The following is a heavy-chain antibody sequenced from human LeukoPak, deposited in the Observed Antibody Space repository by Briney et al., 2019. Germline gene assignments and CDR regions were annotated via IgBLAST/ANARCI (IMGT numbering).Heavy chain of an antibody. Sequence: GGSLRLSCAASGFTFSSYAMSWVRQAPGKGLEWVSAISGSGSSTYYADSVKGRFTISRDNSKNTLYLQMNSLRAEDTAVYYCAKARGGPPYYGMDVWGQGTTVTVSS. D-gene: IGHD3-10*01. CDR2: ISGSGSST. CDR1: GFTFSSYA. CDR3: AKARGGPPYYGMDV. J-gene: IGHJ6*02. V-gene: IGHV3-23*01.